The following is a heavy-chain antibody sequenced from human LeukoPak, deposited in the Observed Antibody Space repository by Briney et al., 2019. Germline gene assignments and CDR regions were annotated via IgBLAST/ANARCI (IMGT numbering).Heavy chain of an antibody. CDR1: GFTFSSYA. CDR3: AKGHREGSGGSCPVDY. Sequence: GGSLRLSCAASGFTFSSYAMSWVRQAPGKGLEWVSAISGSGGSTYYADSVEGRFTISRDNSKNTLYLQMNSLRAEDTAVYYCAKGHREGSGGSCPVDYWGQGTLVTVSS. D-gene: IGHD2-15*01. J-gene: IGHJ4*02. V-gene: IGHV3-23*01. CDR2: ISGSGGST.